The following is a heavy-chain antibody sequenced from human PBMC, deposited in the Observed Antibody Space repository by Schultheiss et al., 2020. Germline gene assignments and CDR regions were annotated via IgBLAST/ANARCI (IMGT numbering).Heavy chain of an antibody. Sequence: ASVKVSCKASGGTFSSYAITWVRQAPGQGLEWMGWISAYNGNTNYAQKFQDRVTMTTDTSTSTAYMELRSLRSDDTAVYYCAREGQWLGNYYYYGMDVWGQGTTVNVYS. J-gene: IGHJ6*02. CDR2: ISAYNGNT. CDR3: AREGQWLGNYYYYGMDV. D-gene: IGHD6-19*01. V-gene: IGHV1-18*01. CDR1: GGTFSSYA.